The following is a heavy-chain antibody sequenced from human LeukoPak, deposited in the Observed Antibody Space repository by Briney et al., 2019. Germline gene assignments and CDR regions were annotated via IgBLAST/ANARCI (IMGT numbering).Heavy chain of an antibody. CDR1: GFTFSNYA. CDR2: ISYDGSIK. V-gene: IGHV3-30-3*01. J-gene: IGHJ4*02. Sequence: GGSLRLSCAASGFTFSNYAMHWVRQAPGKGLEWVAVISYDGSIKYYADSVQGRFTISRDSSKNTLYLQMNSLSAEDTAVYYCARASYGSNGYYFDCWGQGTLVTVSS. D-gene: IGHD2-8*01. CDR3: ARASYGSNGYYFDC.